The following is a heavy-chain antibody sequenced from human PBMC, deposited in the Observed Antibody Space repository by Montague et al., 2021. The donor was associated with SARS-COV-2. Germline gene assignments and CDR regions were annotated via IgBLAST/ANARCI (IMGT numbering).Heavy chain of an antibody. V-gene: IGHV4-59*01. CDR3: ARAGQQLAGYYYYGMDV. J-gene: IGHJ6*02. CDR2: IYYTGST. Sequence: SETLSLTCTVSGGSISSYYWSWIRQPPGKGLEWIGYIYYTGSTKYNPSLKSRVTMSLDRPTNRFSLRLNSVTAADTAVYYCARAGQQLAGYYYYGMDVWGQGTTVTVSS. CDR1: GGSISSYY. D-gene: IGHD6-13*01.